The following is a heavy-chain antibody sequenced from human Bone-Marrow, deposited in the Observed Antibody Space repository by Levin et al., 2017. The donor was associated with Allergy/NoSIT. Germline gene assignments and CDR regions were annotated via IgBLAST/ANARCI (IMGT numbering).Heavy chain of an antibody. Sequence: GGSLRLSCAASGFTFSRYAMHWVRQAPGKGLEYVSAISTNGESTYYADSVKGRFTISRDNSKNTLFLQMGSLRAEDMGVYYCARGQLGYCIGTSCFAKGFFQAWGQGTQVTVSS. CDR3: ARGQLGYCIGTSCFAKGFFQA. J-gene: IGHJ1*01. D-gene: IGHD2-2*01. CDR1: GFTFSRYA. V-gene: IGHV3-64*02. CDR2: ISTNGEST.